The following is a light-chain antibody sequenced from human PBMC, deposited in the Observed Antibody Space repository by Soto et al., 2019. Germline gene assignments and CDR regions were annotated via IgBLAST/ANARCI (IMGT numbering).Light chain of an antibody. CDR3: QQRKSYPIT. CDR2: AAS. Sequence: DIQLTHPPSFLSASVGARVTITCRASQAINTYLAWYQQKPGKAPKLLIFAASTLQNGVPSRFSGSGSGTEFTVTITSLQPEDFATYYCQQRKSYPITFGQGTRLEIK. CDR1: QAINTY. J-gene: IGKJ5*01. V-gene: IGKV1-9*01.